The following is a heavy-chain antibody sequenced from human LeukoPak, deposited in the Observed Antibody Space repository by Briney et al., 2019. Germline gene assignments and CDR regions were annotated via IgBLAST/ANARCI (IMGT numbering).Heavy chain of an antibody. CDR2: ISAYNGNT. J-gene: IGHJ4*02. CDR3: ARVRGQYSSGWYVFDY. CDR1: GYTFTSYG. V-gene: IGHV1-18*01. Sequence: GASVKVSCKASGYTFTSYGISWVRQAPGQGLEWMGWISAYNGNTNYAQKLQGRVTMTTDTSTSTAYMELRSLRSEDTAVYYCARVRGQYSSGWYVFDYWGQGTLVTVSS. D-gene: IGHD6-19*01.